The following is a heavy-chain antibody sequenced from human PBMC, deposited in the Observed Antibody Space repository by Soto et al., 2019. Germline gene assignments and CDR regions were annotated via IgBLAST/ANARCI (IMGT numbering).Heavy chain of an antibody. CDR3: ARDIRDILTGYYIGWFDP. CDR1: GDSVSSNSAA. D-gene: IGHD3-9*01. CDR2: TYYRSKWYN. V-gene: IGHV6-1*01. Sequence: SQTLSLTCXISGDSVSSNSAAWNWIRQSPSRGLEWLGRTYYRSKWYNDYAVSVKSRITINPDTSKNQFSLQLNSVTPEDTAVYYCARDIRDILTGYYIGWFDPWGQGTLVTVSS. J-gene: IGHJ5*02.